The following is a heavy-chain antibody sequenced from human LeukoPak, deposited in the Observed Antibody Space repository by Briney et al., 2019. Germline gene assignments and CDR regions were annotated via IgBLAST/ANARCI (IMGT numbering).Heavy chain of an antibody. CDR2: INDSGGNT. J-gene: IGHJ4*02. CDR3: AKTSAGIRGGYFDY. CDR1: GFTFSSYA. V-gene: IGHV3-23*01. Sequence: GGSLRLSCAASGFTFSSYAMRWVRQAPGKGLEWVSLINDSGGNTYYADSVKGRFTISRDNSKNTLFLQMSSLRAEDTAVYYCAKTSAGIRGGYFDYWGQGTLVTVSS. D-gene: IGHD3-10*01.